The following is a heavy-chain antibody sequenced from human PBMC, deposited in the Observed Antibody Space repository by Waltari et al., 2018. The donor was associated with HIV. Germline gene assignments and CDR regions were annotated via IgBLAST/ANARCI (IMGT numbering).Heavy chain of an antibody. D-gene: IGHD5-12*01. CDR2: IKSKRDGVAT. CDR1: HITFQDVW. J-gene: IGHJ3*01. V-gene: IGHV3-15*01. Sequence: EVQVVESGGGLVKPGGSLGVTCASFHITFQDVWMTWVRQAPGKGLEWVGRIKSKRDGVATDYAASVKGRFVISRDDSQNTLYLQMSGLRTEDTAMYYCTTGGYPTEAFDVWGQGTMVTVSP. CDR3: TTGGYPTEAFDV.